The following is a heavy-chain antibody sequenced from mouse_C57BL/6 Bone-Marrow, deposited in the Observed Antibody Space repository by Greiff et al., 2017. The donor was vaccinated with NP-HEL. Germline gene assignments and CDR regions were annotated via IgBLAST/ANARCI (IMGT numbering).Heavy chain of an antibody. V-gene: IGHV1-61*01. J-gene: IGHJ3*01. CDR2: ICPSDSET. Sequence: QVQLQQPGAELVRPGSSVKLSCKASGYTFTSYWMDWVKQRPGQGLEWIGNICPSDSETHYNQKFKDKATLTVDKSSSTAYMQLSSLTSEDSAVYYCARGLGPAWFAYWGQGTLVTVSA. CDR1: GYTFTSYW. CDR3: ARGLGPAWFAY. D-gene: IGHD4-1*01.